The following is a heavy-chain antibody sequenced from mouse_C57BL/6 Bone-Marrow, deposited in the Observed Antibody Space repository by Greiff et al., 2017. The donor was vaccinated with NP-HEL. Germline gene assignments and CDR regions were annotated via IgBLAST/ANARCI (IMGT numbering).Heavy chain of an antibody. CDR1: GYTFTSYW. V-gene: IGHV1-55*01. Sequence: VQLQQSGAELVKPGASVKMSCKASGYTFTSYWITWVKQRPGQGLEWIGDIYPGSGSTNYNEKFKSKATLTVNTSSSTAYMQLSSLTSEDSAVYNCTRKGYSNRVYYAMDYWGQGTSVTVSS. J-gene: IGHJ4*01. CDR3: TRKGYSNRVYYAMDY. CDR2: IYPGSGST. D-gene: IGHD2-5*01.